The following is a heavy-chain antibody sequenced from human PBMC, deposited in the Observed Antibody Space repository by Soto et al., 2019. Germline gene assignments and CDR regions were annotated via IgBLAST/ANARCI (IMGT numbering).Heavy chain of an antibody. J-gene: IGHJ4*02. CDR3: ARGATSPSY. Sequence: EVQLLESGGGLVQPGGSLRLSCVASGFTFSSYGMSWVRQAPGKGLEWVSAISSSGGSAYYADSVKGRFTISRDNSKNTLYLQMNSLRAEDTAVYYCARGATSPSYWGQGTLVTVSS. V-gene: IGHV3-23*01. CDR1: GFTFSSYG. CDR2: ISSSGGSA.